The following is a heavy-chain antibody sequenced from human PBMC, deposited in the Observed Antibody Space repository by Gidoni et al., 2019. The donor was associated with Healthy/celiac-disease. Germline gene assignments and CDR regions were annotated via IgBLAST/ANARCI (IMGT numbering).Heavy chain of an antibody. D-gene: IGHD2-2*01. CDR2: ISYDGSNK. CDR1: GFTFSSKG. V-gene: IGHV3-30*18. Sequence: QVQLVESGGGVVQPGRSLRLSCSASGFTFSSKGMPWVRQAPGKGLEWGAVISYDGSNKYYADSVKGRFTISRDNSKNTLYLQMNSLRAEDTAVYYCAKDGLVPAATFYYYYYMDVWGKGTTVTVSS. CDR3: AKDGLVPAATFYYYYYMDV. J-gene: IGHJ6*03.